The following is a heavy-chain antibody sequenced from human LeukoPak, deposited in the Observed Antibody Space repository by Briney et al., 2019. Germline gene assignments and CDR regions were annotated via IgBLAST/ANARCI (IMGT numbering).Heavy chain of an antibody. CDR3: ARAATTMIAASDY. D-gene: IGHD3-22*01. V-gene: IGHV3-48*01. J-gene: IGHJ4*02. CDR2: ISGSRSTI. Sequence: GGSLRLSCAASGFTFSNHGMHWVRQAPGKGLEWVSYISGSRSTIYYADSVKGRFTISRDNAKNSLYLQMNSLRAEDTAMYYCARAATTMIAASDYWGQGTLVTVSS. CDR1: GFTFSNHG.